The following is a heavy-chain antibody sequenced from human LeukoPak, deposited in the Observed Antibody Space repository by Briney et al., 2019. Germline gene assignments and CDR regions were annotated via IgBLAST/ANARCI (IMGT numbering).Heavy chain of an antibody. D-gene: IGHD6-13*01. Sequence: GASVKVSCKASGYTFTGYYMHWVRQAPGQGLEWMGWINPNSGGTNYAQMLQGRVTMTRDTSISTVYMELSRLRSDDTAVYYCARDRSSSFDYWGQGTLVTVSS. CDR3: ARDRSSSFDY. J-gene: IGHJ4*02. V-gene: IGHV1-2*02. CDR1: GYTFTGYY. CDR2: INPNSGGT.